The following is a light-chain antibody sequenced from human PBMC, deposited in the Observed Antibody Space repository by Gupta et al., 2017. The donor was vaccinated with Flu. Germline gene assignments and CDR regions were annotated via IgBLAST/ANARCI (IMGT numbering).Light chain of an antibody. V-gene: IGKV1-5*03. Sequence: DIQMTQSPSTLSASAGDRISISCRASKKISKWLAWYQQKPGKAPKLLITRASTVENGVPSRFRGSGSGTEFTLTISSLQPDDFGVYYCQQDILSPLTFGGGTKVEIK. J-gene: IGKJ4*01. CDR2: RAS. CDR1: KKISKW. CDR3: QQDILSPLT.